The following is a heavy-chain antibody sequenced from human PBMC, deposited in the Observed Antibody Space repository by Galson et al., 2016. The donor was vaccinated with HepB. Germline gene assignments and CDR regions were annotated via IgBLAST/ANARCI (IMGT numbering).Heavy chain of an antibody. Sequence: SETLSLTCTVSGGSISSSNWWTWVRQPPGKGLEWIGEIYHSGTTHYNPSLESRVTISVDKSKNQFSLKLNSVTAADTAAYYCARNSGGSYLGWFDPWGQGTLVTVSS. CDR1: GGSISSSNW. D-gene: IGHD1-26*01. V-gene: IGHV4-4*02. CDR2: IYHSGTT. J-gene: IGHJ5*02. CDR3: ARNSGGSYLGWFDP.